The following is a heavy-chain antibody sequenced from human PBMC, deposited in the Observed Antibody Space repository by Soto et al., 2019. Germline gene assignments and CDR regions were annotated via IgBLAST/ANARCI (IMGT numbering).Heavy chain of an antibody. Sequence: QVQLVQSGPEVEKPGASVKVSCKTSGYTFTSYGISWVRPAPGQGLEWMGWISTDKGKTNYAQKFQGRVTMTTDTATSTAYLELRSLTSADTAVYYCAARAPAFSYWGQGTLFTVS. V-gene: IGHV1-18*01. D-gene: IGHD3-3*02. CDR3: AARAPAFSY. CDR2: ISTDKGKT. J-gene: IGHJ4*02. CDR1: GYTFTSYG.